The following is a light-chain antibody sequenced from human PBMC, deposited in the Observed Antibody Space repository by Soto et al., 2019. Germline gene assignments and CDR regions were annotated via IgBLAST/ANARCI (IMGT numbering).Light chain of an antibody. V-gene: IGKV1-5*01. Sequence: GDRVTITCRASQSISRWLAWHQQKPGKAPKLLIYDASSLQSGVPSRFSGSGSGTEFTLTISSLQPDDFATYYCQQYNSYSWTFGQGTKVDIK. J-gene: IGKJ1*01. CDR3: QQYNSYSWT. CDR1: QSISRW. CDR2: DAS.